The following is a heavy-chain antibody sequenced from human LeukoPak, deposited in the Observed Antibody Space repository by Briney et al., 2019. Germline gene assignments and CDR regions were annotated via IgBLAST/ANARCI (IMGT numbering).Heavy chain of an antibody. J-gene: IGHJ4*02. CDR3: ARGSGDY. V-gene: IGHV3-7*04. Sequence: GGSLRLSCAASGLTFSGYWMNWVRQAPGKGLEWVASIKPDGSEKYYVDSVKGRFTISRDNAKKSLYPQMTSLRDEDTAVYYCARGSGDYSGQGTLVTVSS. CDR2: IKPDGSEK. CDR1: GLTFSGYW.